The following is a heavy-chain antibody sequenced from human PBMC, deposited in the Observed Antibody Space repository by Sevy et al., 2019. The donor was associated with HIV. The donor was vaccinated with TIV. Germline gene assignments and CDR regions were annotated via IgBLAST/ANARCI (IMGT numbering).Heavy chain of an antibody. J-gene: IGHJ6*02. D-gene: IGHD6-6*01. Sequence: GGSLRLSCAASGFPFSSYAVTWVRQAPGKGLEWVSMISGRGSTYYADSIQGRFTISRDNSKTTAYLQMKSLTADDTAIYYCAKGSIAALGAMDVWGPGTTVTVSS. CDR2: ISGRGST. V-gene: IGHV3-23*01. CDR1: GFPFSSYA. CDR3: AKGSIAALGAMDV.